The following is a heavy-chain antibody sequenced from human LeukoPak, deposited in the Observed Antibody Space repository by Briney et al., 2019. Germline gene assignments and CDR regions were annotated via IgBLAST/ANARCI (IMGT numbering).Heavy chain of an antibody. V-gene: IGHV7-4-1*02. CDR3: ARDPSLYSIYDDY. J-gene: IGHJ4*02. D-gene: IGHD3-3*02. CDR1: GYTFTSYA. CDR2: INTNTGSP. Sequence: ASVKVSCKTSGYTFTSYAMNWVRQAPGQGLEWMGWINTNTGSPTYAQAFTGRFVFSLDTSVSTAYLQISSLKAEDTAVYYCARDPSLYSIYDDYWGQGTLVTVSS.